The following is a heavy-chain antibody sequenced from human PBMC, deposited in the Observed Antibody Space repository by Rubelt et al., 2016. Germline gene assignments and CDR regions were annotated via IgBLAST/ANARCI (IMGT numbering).Heavy chain of an antibody. CDR3: ATLRPPNCSGGSCYAYYFDY. D-gene: IGHD2-15*01. V-gene: IGHV3-33*01. J-gene: IGHJ4*02. Sequence: WYDGSNKYYADSVKGRFTISRDNSKNTLYLQMNSLRAEDTAVYYCATLRPPNCSGGSCYAYYFDYWGQGTLVTVSS. CDR2: WYDGSNK.